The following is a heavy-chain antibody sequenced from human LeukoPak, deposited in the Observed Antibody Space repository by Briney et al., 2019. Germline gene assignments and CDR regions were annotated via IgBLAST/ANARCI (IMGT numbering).Heavy chain of an antibody. J-gene: IGHJ4*02. CDR1: GYTFTSYD. CDR2: MNPNSGNT. D-gene: IGHD6-19*01. V-gene: IGHV1-8*01. CDR3: ARAPPVAGTSDY. Sequence: GASVKVSCKASGYTFTSYDINWVRQATGQGLEWMGWMNPNSGNTGYAQKFQGRVTMTRNTFISTAYMELSSLRSEDTAVYYCARAPPVAGTSDYWGQGTLVTVSS.